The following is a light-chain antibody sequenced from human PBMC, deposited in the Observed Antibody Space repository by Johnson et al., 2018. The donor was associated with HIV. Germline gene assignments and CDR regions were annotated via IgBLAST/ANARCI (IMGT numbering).Light chain of an antibody. CDR1: SSNIGNNY. V-gene: IGLV1-51*01. CDR2: DNN. CDR3: GRWDSSLSAYV. J-gene: IGLJ1*01. Sequence: VLTQPPSVSAAPGQKVTISCSGSSSNIGNNYVSWYQQFPGTAPKLVIYDNNKRPSGIPDRFSGSKSGTSATLGITGLQTGDEADYCCGRWDSSLSAYVFGTGTKVTVL.